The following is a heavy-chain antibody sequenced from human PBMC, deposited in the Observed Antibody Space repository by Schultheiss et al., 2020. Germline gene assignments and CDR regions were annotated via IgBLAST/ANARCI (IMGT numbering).Heavy chain of an antibody. CDR1: GGSISSSNW. J-gene: IGHJ4*02. V-gene: IGHV4-4*02. CDR2: IYYSGST. Sequence: SETLSLTCAVSGGSISSSNWWSWVRQPPGKGLEWIGYIYYSGSTNYNPSLKSRVTISVDTSKNQFSLKLSSVTAADTAVYYCARDVSDYDFWSGFDYWGQGTLVTVSA. CDR3: ARDVSDYDFWSGFDY. D-gene: IGHD3-3*01.